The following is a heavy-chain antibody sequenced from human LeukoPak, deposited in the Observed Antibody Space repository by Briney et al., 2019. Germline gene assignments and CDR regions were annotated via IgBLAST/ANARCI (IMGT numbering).Heavy chain of an antibody. CDR2: IYHSGST. CDR1: GGNINGYF. Sequence: SETLSLTCSVSGGNINGYFWSWIRQPPGKGLEWIGEIYHSGSTNYNPSLKSRVTISVDKSKNQFSLKLSSVTAADTAVYYCARDRAVGATLVSDYYYYGMDVWGQGTTVTVSS. CDR3: ARDRAVGATLVSDYYYYGMDV. V-gene: IGHV4-59*12. D-gene: IGHD2-15*01. J-gene: IGHJ6*02.